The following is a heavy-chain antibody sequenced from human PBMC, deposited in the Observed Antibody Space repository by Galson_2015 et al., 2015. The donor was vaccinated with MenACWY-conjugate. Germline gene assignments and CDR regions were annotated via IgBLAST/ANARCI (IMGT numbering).Heavy chain of an antibody. J-gene: IGHJ4*02. D-gene: IGHD2-2*01. CDR1: GFTFSRYW. CDR2: INSDGSAA. CDR3: ATYCSSPSCYANGAY. Sequence: LRLSCAVSGFTFSRYWMHWVRQSPGKGLVWVSRINSDGSAADYADSVKGRFTISRDNAKNTLYLQMNSLRAEDTAVYYCATYCSSPSCYANGAYWGQGTLVTVSS. V-gene: IGHV3-74*01.